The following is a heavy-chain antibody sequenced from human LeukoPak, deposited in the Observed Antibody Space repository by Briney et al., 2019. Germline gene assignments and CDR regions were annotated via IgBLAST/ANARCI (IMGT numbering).Heavy chain of an antibody. J-gene: IGHJ4*02. CDR3: ARGTLDVYVFSY. CDR2: IYQRGSA. V-gene: IGHV4-30-2*01. CDR1: GGSITSRGYS. D-gene: IGHD2/OR15-2a*01. Sequence: TSEPLSLTCAVSGGSITSRGYSWPWVRQPSAKGLEWIGYIYQRGSAFYNPSLKGRVTISTDRSKNQISLNLRSVTAADTAVYYCARGTLDVYVFSYWGQGTLVTVSA.